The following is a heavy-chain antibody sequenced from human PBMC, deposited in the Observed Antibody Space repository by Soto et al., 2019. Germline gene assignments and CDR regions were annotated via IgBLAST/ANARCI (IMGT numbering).Heavy chain of an antibody. CDR1: RFTFSTYG. Sequence: GGSLRLSCAASRFTFSTYGMHWFRQAPGKGLEWVSFISYDGSNKYYADSVKGRFTISRDNSKNTLYLQMNSLRVEDTAVFYCSKYHDPHITGPSVLWCQGTLVTVSS. CDR3: SKYHDPHITGPSVL. V-gene: IGHV3-30*18. D-gene: IGHD1-20*01. J-gene: IGHJ4*02. CDR2: ISYDGSNK.